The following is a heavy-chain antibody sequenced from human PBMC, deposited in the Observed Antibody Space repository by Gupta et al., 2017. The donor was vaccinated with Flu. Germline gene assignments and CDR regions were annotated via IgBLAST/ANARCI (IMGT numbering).Heavy chain of an antibody. CDR1: GFTFSSYW. Sequence: EVQLVESGGGLVQPGGSLRPSCVASGFTFSSYWMHWVRQDLGKGLVWVSRIISDWSNTNYEDSVKGRFTISRDNAKNTLYLQMSSLRAEDTALYYCATAGPVAKTHDWYFDLWGRGTLVTVSS. V-gene: IGHV3-74*01. CDR3: ATAGPVAKTHDWYFDL. CDR2: IISDWSNT. J-gene: IGHJ2*01. D-gene: IGHD2-2*01.